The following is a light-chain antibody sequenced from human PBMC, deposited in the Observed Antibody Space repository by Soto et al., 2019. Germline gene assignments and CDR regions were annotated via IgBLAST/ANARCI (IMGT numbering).Light chain of an antibody. CDR2: LNSDGRH. V-gene: IGLV4-69*01. CDR3: QTWGTGIVV. Sequence: QLVLTQPPSASASLGASVKVTCTLSSGHSTYSIAWHQQQPEKGPRYLMKLNSDGRHTKADGIPDRFSGSSSGAERYLNISSVQSEDEGDYYCQTWGTGIVVFGGGTKLTVL. J-gene: IGLJ2*01. CDR1: SGHSTYS.